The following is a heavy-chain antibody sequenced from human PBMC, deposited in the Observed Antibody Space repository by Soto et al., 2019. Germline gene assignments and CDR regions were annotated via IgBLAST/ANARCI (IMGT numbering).Heavy chain of an antibody. D-gene: IGHD6-19*01. Sequence: SETLSLTCTVSGGSISSSSYYWGWIRQPPGKGLEWIGSIYYSGSTYYNPSLKSRVTISVDTSKNQFSLKLSSVTAADTAVYYCARGSGWARYYYCGMEVWGKETTVTVSS. CDR3: ARGSGWARYYYCGMEV. CDR2: IYYSGST. J-gene: IGHJ6*04. V-gene: IGHV4-39*01. CDR1: GGSISSSSYY.